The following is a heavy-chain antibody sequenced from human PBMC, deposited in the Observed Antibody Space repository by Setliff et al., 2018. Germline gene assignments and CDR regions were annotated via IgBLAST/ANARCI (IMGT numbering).Heavy chain of an antibody. V-gene: IGHV3-23*01. J-gene: IGHJ4*02. CDR2: ISGDSVYI. CDR1: GFTFSTYS. Sequence: PGGSLRLSCAASGFTFSTYSMSWVRQAPGKGLEWVSAISGDSVYIYYADSVKGRFTISRDNSKNTLYLQMRSLRAEDTAIYYCANHNPARRALNGTPLGNWGQGTLVTVSS. D-gene: IGHD3-9*01. CDR3: ANHNPARRALNGTPLGN.